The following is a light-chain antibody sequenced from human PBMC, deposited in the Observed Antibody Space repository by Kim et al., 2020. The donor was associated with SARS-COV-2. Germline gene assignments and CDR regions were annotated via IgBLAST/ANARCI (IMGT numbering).Light chain of an antibody. J-gene: IGKJ1*01. CDR2: DAT. Sequence: SPGERATLSCRASQTINNKLVWYQHKPGQDPRLLIYDATTRATGVPARCIGSGSETDFTLTISSLQSEDFAVYYCQQSNDWPPLTFGQGTKVDIK. V-gene: IGKV3-15*01. CDR1: QTINNK. CDR3: QQSNDWPPLT.